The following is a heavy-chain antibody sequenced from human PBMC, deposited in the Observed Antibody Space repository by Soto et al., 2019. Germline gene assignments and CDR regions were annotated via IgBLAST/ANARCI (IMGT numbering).Heavy chain of an antibody. V-gene: IGHV3-30*18. CDR3: AKDLSRIPGRLGY. J-gene: IGHJ4*02. CDR1: GFTFSSYG. CDR2: ISYDGSNK. Sequence: GGSLRLSCAASGFTFSSYGMHWFRQAPGKGLEWVAVISYDGSNKYYADSVEGRFTISRDNSKNTLYLQMNSLRAEDTAVYYCAKDLSRIPGRLGYWGQGTLVTVSS.